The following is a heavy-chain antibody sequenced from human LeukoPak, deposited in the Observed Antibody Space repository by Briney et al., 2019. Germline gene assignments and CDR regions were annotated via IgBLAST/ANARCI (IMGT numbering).Heavy chain of an antibody. Sequence: ASVTVTCTASGYTFTSYYFYWMRQPPGQGHEWMGIINLSGGSTSYAQKFRGRVTMTRETTTSTVYMEQSSPRSEDTAVYYCARDILPRYYSQGWFDPWGQGTLVTVSS. CDR3: ARDILPRYYSQGWFDP. V-gene: IGHV1-46*01. CDR2: INLSGGST. J-gene: IGHJ5*02. D-gene: IGHD3-9*01. CDR1: GYTFTSYY.